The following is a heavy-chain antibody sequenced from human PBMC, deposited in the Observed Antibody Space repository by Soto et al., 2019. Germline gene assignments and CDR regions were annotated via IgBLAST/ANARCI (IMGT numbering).Heavy chain of an antibody. V-gene: IGHV3-30-3*01. D-gene: IGHD6-13*01. CDR1: GFTFSSYA. CDR3: ARDIGSSWYY. J-gene: IGHJ4*02. CDR2: ISYDGSNK. Sequence: GGSLRLSCAASGFTFSSYAMHWVRQAPGKGLEWVAVISYDGSNKYYADSVKGRFTISRDNSKNTLYLQMNSLRAEDTAVYYCARDIGSSWYYWGQGTLVTVSS.